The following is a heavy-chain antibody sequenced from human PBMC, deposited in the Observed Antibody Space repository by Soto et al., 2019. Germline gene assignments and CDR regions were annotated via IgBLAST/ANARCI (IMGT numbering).Heavy chain of an antibody. CDR2: IYPGDSDT. CDR3: ARTVDYYGSGSYSGYYYMDV. J-gene: IGHJ6*03. CDR1: GYSFTSYW. V-gene: IGHV5-51*01. Sequence: GESLKISCKGSGYSFTSYWIGWVRQMPGKGLEWMGIIYPGDSDTRYSPSFQGQVTISADKSISTAYLQWSSLKASDTAMYYCARTVDYYGSGSYSGYYYMDVWGKVTTVTVSS. D-gene: IGHD3-10*01.